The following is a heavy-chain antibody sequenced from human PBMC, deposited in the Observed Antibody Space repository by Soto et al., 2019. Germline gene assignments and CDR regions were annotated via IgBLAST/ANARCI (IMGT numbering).Heavy chain of an antibody. J-gene: IGHJ6*03. CDR3: AKDMIYGSGRYYSGHYYYMDV. Sequence: EVQLLESGGGLVQPGGSLRLSCAASGFTFSSYAMSWVRQAPGKGLEWVSAISGSGGSTYYADSVKGRFTISRDNSKNTLYLQTNSLRAEYTAVYYCAKDMIYGSGRYYSGHYYYMDVCVKGTTVTVSS. CDR1: GFTFSSYA. CDR2: ISGSGGST. D-gene: IGHD3-10*01. V-gene: IGHV3-23*01.